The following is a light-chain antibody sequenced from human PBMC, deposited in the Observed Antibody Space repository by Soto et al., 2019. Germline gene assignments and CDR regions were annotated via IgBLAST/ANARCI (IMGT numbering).Light chain of an antibody. V-gene: IGKV1-5*03. CDR3: QQYDNLPQT. CDR1: QSISSW. Sequence: DIQMTQSPSTLSASVGDRVTITCRASQSISSWLAWYQQKPGKAPKLLIYKASSLESGVPSRFSGSGSGTEFTLTISSLQPEDIATYYCQQYDNLPQTFGGGTKVEIK. CDR2: KAS. J-gene: IGKJ4*01.